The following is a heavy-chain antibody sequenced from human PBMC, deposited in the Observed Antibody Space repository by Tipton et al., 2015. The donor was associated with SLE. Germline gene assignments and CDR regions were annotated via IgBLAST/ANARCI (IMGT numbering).Heavy chain of an antibody. D-gene: IGHD1-26*01. CDR2: ISGYSLTI. Sequence: GSLRLSCAASGFTFSDYSMTWIRQAPGKGLEWISYISGYSLTIYYADSVKGRFTISRDNAKNSLYLQMNDLKVEDTAVYYCAKDRGWEVDYFDFWGQGTLVTVSS. CDR1: GFTFSDYS. V-gene: IGHV3-11*01. CDR3: AKDRGWEVDYFDF. J-gene: IGHJ4*02.